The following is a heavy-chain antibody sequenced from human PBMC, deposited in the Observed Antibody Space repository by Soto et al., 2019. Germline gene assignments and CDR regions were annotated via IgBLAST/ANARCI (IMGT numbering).Heavy chain of an antibody. CDR2: TYCRSRWYN. Sequence: SQTLSLTCAISGDSCSDNSAACNWIRHSPSRGLEWLGRTYCRSRWYNDYAVSVKSRITVTPDTSKNQFSLHLNSVTPEKTAVYYCPRAFPYYVSSDSYLDYWRRGALVTVSS. V-gene: IGHV6-1*01. D-gene: IGHD3-16*01. CDR3: PRAFPYYVSSDSYLDY. J-gene: IGHJ4*02. CDR1: GDSCSDNSAA.